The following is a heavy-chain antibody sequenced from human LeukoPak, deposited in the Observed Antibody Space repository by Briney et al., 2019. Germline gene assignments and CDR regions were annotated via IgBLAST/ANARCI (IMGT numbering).Heavy chain of an antibody. V-gene: IGHV4-59*01. J-gene: IGHJ4*02. D-gene: IGHD6-13*01. CDR3: ARDRSGSSWFLDY. Sequence: SETLSLTCTVSGGSISSYYWSWIRQPPGKGLEWIGYIYYSGSTDYNPSLKSRVTISVDTSKNQFSLKLSSVTAADTAVYYCARDRSGSSWFLDYWGQGTLVTVSS. CDR2: IYYSGST. CDR1: GGSISSYY.